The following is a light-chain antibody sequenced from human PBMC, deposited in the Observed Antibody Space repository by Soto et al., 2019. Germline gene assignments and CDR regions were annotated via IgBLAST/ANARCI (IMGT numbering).Light chain of an antibody. V-gene: IGKV1-5*01. Sequence: DIQITQSPSTLSASVGDRVTITCRANKSIGDWLAWYPQKPGKAPNILIYSASSLESGVPSRFSGSGSGTKFTLTITRLQPDDFATYHCQQYYDFWTFGQGTKVDIK. CDR3: QQYYDFWT. CDR2: SAS. CDR1: KSIGDW. J-gene: IGKJ1*01.